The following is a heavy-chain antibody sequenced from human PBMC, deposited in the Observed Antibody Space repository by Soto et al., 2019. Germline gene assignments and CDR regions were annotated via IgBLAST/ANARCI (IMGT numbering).Heavy chain of an antibody. J-gene: IGHJ4*02. V-gene: IGHV4-59*08. Sequence: XXTLSLPCTVSGGSMSRDYWSWIPQPPGKGLEWSGYVYYSGDTNYNPFFKSRVTISVDTSKNQFSLKLNSVTAADTAVYYCARHPLNGPAAPVWWGQGTPVTVSS. CDR3: ARHPLNGPAAPVW. CDR1: GGSMSRDY. D-gene: IGHD6-13*01. CDR2: VYYSGDT.